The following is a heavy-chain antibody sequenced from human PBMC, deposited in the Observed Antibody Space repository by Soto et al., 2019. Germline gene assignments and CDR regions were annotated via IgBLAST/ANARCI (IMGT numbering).Heavy chain of an antibody. CDR2: IYPGDSDI. V-gene: IGHV5-51*01. CDR3: ARHRGYGSGWGNGAHYYYYYCMDV. D-gene: IGHD6-19*01. Sequence: VQLVQSGAEVRKPGESLKISCKGSGYSFTSYWIGWVRQMPGKGLEWMGIIYPGDSDIRYRPPFQGQVNISDDKSISTDYVQRSRLKASDTAKYYCARHRGYGSGWGNGAHYYYYYCMDVLGHGTTVTVSS. CDR1: GYSFTSYW. J-gene: IGHJ6*02.